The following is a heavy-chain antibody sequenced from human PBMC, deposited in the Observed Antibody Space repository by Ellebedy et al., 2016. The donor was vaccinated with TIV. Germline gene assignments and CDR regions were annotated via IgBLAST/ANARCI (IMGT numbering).Heavy chain of an antibody. CDR1: GYTFTSYD. V-gene: IGHV1-8*01. Sequence: AASVKVSCKASGYTFTSYDINWVRQATRQGLEWMGWMNPNSGNTGYSQKFRGRVTMTRDTSTSTVYMELSSLTSEDMAVYYCARDRGDAVAANWGYFFDYWGQGTLVTVSS. CDR3: ARDRGDAVAANWGYFFDY. CDR2: MNPNSGNT. J-gene: IGHJ4*02. D-gene: IGHD6-19*01.